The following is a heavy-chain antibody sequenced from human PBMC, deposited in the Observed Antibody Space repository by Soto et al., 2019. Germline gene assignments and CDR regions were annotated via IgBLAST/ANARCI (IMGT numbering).Heavy chain of an antibody. CDR3: ARDIRSSSSRKYYYYMDV. CDR1: GGSFSGYY. Sequence: SETLSLTCAVYGGSFSGYYWSWIRQPPGKGLEWIGEINHSGSTNYNPSLKSRVTISVDTSKNQFSLKLSSVTAADTAVYYCARDIRSSSSRKYYYYMDVWGKGTTVTVSS. D-gene: IGHD6-6*01. J-gene: IGHJ6*03. V-gene: IGHV4-34*01. CDR2: INHSGST.